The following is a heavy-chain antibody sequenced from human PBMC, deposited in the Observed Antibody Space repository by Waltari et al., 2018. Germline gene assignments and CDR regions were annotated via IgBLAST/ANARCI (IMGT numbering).Heavy chain of an antibody. V-gene: IGHV3-74*03. J-gene: IGHJ5*02. CDR3: ARDRITAGAGVWFDP. D-gene: IGHD6-13*01. CDR2: INSDGSST. CDR1: GFIFRSSW. Sequence: EVQLVESGGGLGQPGGSLRLAGAASGFIFRSSWMHWVRQAPGKGLVWVSRINSDGSSTTYAESVKGRFTISRDNAKNTLYLQMNSLRAEDTAVYYCARDRITAGAGVWFDPWGQGTLVTVSS.